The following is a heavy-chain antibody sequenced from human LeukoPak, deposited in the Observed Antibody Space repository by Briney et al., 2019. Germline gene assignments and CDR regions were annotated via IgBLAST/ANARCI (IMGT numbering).Heavy chain of an antibody. CDR3: ARDPLYSASSGYYGFDY. Sequence: PGRSLRLSCAASGFTFSSYAMHWVRQAPGKGVEWVAVISYDGSNNYYADSVKGRFTISRDNSKNTLYLQMNSLRAEDTAVYYCARDPLYSASSGYYGFDYWGQGTLVTVSS. V-gene: IGHV3-30*04. CDR2: ISYDGSNN. D-gene: IGHD3-22*01. CDR1: GFTFSSYA. J-gene: IGHJ4*02.